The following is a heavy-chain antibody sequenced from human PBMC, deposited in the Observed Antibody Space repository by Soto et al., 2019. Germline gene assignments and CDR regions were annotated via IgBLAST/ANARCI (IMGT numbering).Heavy chain of an antibody. CDR1: GFSLSNTRMG. Sequence: QVTLKESGPVLVKPTETLTLTCTVSGFSLSNTRMGVSWIRQPPGKALEWLAHIFSNDETSYSTSLKSRLTISKDTSKSQVVLSMTNMDPVDTATYYCTRIEKGSATYTWGQGTLVTVSS. J-gene: IGHJ5*02. CDR2: IFSNDET. V-gene: IGHV2-26*01. D-gene: IGHD3-10*01. CDR3: TRIEKGSATYT.